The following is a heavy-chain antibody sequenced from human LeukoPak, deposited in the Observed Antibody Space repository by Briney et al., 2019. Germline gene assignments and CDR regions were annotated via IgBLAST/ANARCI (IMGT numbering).Heavy chain of an antibody. J-gene: IGHJ4*02. CDR3: ARSRYDSSAKRGFYFDY. Sequence: GGSLRLSCAASGFTFSAYTMHWVRQAPGKGLEYVSAITSNGGTTYYADSVKGRFTISRDNSKNTLYLQMGSLRAEDMAVYYRARSRYDSSAKRGFYFDYWGQGTLVTVSS. CDR2: ITSNGGTT. V-gene: IGHV3-64*02. CDR1: GFTFSAYT. D-gene: IGHD3-22*01.